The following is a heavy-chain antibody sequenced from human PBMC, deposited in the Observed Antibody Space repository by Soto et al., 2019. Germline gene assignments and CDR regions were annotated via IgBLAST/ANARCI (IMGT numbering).Heavy chain of an antibody. CDR3: ARDCSGGSCYPGMDV. V-gene: IGHV3-21*01. J-gene: IGHJ6*02. D-gene: IGHD2-15*01. CDR1: GFNFNSYT. Sequence: EVQLVESGGGLVKPGGSLRLSCAASGFNFNSYTINWVRQAPGKRLEWLSSISSSGYIFSTDSVRGRFTISRDNAKNSVYLQITSLTAEDTAVYFCARDCSGGSCYPGMDVWGQGTTVTVSS. CDR2: ISSSGYI.